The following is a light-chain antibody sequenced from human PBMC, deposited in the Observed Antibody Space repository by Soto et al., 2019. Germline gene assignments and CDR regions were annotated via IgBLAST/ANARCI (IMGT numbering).Light chain of an antibody. CDR2: GAS. V-gene: IGKV3-20*01. CDR3: QQYPGYT. Sequence: EIVLTQSPGTLSLSPGERATLSCRASQSVSSSYLAWYQQKPGQAPRLLIYGASSRATGIPDRFSGSGSGTDFTLTICRLEPEDFAVYYCQQYPGYTFGQGTKLEIK. J-gene: IGKJ2*01. CDR1: QSVSSSY.